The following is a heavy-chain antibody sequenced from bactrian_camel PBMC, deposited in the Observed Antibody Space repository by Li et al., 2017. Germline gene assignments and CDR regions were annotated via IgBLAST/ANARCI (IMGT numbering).Heavy chain of an antibody. V-gene: IGHV3S67*01. D-gene: IGHD8*01. CDR1: GFSYSDYT. Sequence: VQLVESGGGSAQTGGSLKLSCEASGFSYSDYTMGWFRQTPGKEREAVARICDRGGTLYADSVKGRFTISQDNAEKTLYLEMNSLKPEDTATYYCAAANFRWCEITGTNPHDFAYWGQGTQVTVS. CDR3: AAANFRWCEITGTNPHDFAY. CDR2: ICDRGGT. J-gene: IGHJ6*01.